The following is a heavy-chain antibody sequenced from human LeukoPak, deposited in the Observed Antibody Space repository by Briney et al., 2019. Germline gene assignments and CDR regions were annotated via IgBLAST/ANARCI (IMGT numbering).Heavy chain of an antibody. D-gene: IGHD3-22*01. CDR2: MNPSGGT. J-gene: IGHJ6*03. Sequence: PSETLSLTCAVYGGSFSAYYWTWIRQTPGKGLEWIGEMNPSGGTNHNPSLKSRVTISVDTSKNQFSLKLSSVTAADTAVYYCARGRQDVTMIVVVMTAVSYYLDVWGKGTTVTVS. CDR1: GGSFSAYY. CDR3: ARGRQDVTMIVVVMTAVSYYLDV. V-gene: IGHV4-34*01.